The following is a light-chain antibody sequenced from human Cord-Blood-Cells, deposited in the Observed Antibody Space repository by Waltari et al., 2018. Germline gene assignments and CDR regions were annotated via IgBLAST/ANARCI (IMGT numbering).Light chain of an antibody. CDR3: SSYTSSSVV. CDR1: SSDVGGYTY. Sequence: QSALTQPASVSGSPGQSLTISCTGTSSDVGGYTYVSWYQQHPGKAPKLMIYEVSNRPSGVSNRFSGSKSGNTASLTISGLQAEDEADYYCSSYTSSSVVFGGGTKLTVL. CDR2: EVS. J-gene: IGLJ2*01. V-gene: IGLV2-14*01.